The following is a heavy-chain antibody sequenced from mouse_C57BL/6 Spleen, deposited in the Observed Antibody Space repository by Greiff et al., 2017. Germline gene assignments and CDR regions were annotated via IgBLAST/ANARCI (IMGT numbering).Heavy chain of an antibody. CDR2: IYPGSGST. V-gene: IGHV1-55*01. CDR1: GYTFTSYW. J-gene: IGHJ2*01. D-gene: IGHD2-4*01. Sequence: VQLQQPGAELVKPGASVKMSCKASGYTFTSYWITWVKQRPGQGLEWIGDIYPGSGSTNYTEKFKSKATLTVDTSSSTAYMQLSSLTSEDSAVYYCARWDYYDYDFDYWGQGTTRTVSS. CDR3: ARWDYYDYDFDY.